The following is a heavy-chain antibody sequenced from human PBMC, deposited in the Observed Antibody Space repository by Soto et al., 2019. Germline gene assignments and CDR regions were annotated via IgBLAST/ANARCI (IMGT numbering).Heavy chain of an antibody. V-gene: IGHV5-51*01. D-gene: IGHD6-19*01. CDR1: GYSFTSYW. Sequence: PGESLKISCKGSGYSFTSYWIGWVRQMPGKGLEWMGIIYPGDSDTRYSPSFQGQVTISADKSISTAYLQWSSLKASDTAMYYCARPGYTSGPPDYFQHWGQGTLVTVSS. CDR3: ARPGYTSGPPDYFQH. J-gene: IGHJ1*01. CDR2: IYPGDSDT.